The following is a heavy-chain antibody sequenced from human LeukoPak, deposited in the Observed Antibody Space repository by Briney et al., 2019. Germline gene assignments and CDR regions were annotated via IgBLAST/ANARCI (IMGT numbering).Heavy chain of an antibody. CDR1: GFTFSSYE. J-gene: IGHJ4*02. V-gene: IGHV3-48*03. D-gene: IGHD6-19*01. CDR2: ISSSGSTI. Sequence: PGGSLRLSCAASGFTFSSYEMNWVRQAPGKGLEWVPYISSSGSTIYYADSVKGRFTISRDNAKNSLYLQMNSLRAEDTAVYYCAREGSGWYGTDYWGQGTLVTVSS. CDR3: AREGSGWYGTDY.